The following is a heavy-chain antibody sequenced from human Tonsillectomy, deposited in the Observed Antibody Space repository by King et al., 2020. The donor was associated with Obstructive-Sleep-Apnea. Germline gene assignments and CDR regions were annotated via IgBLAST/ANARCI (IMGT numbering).Heavy chain of an antibody. J-gene: IGHJ4*02. D-gene: IGHD1-26*01. Sequence: VQLVESGGGLVQPGGSLRLSGVDSGFTFSNYWLNWVLQAPGKGLEWVANIKQDGSGKYFLDSVKGRFTILRDNAKNSLYLQVNTLRAEDTAVYYCARGRGSYCLDYWGQGTLVTVSS. CDR1: GFTFSNYW. V-gene: IGHV3-7*01. CDR2: IKQDGSGK. CDR3: ARGRGSYCLDY.